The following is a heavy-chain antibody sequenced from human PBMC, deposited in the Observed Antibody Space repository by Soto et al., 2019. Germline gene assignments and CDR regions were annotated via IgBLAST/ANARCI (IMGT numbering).Heavy chain of an antibody. Sequence: EVHLVEAWGGLVKPGESLTLSCAASGFTFGSFTLNWVRQAPGKGLEWVSSISSSSAYIYYAESVKGRFTISRDNARSTLYLQMNSLRLDDTAVYFCARDGRTFGGDWGQGTLVAVAS. CDR1: GFTFGSFT. J-gene: IGHJ4*02. D-gene: IGHD3-16*01. CDR2: ISSSSAYI. CDR3: ARDGRTFGGD. V-gene: IGHV3-21*06.